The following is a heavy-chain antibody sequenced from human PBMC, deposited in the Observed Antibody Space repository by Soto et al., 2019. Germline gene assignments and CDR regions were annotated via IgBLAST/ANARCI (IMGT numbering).Heavy chain of an antibody. CDR1: GGSIRNGDYY. J-gene: IGHJ4*02. Sequence: QVQLQEWGPGLVKPSQTLSLTCTVSGGSIRNGDYYWGWIRQPPGKGLEWIGYVYYTGTTYSHPSLIGRVSISVDTSENQFSLRMTSLTAADTAVYYCVTVNLVGAAYYFDYWGPGTLVTVSS. D-gene: IGHD1-26*01. CDR2: VYYTGTT. V-gene: IGHV4-30-4*01. CDR3: VTVNLVGAAYYFDY.